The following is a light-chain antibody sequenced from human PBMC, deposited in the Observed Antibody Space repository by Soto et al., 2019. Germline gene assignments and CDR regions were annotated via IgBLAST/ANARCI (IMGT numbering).Light chain of an antibody. Sequence: DIQMTQSPSSLSASVGDRVTITCRASQSVSIFLNWFQQRPGKAPKLLIFAASSLQGGVPSRFSGSGSGTDFTLTISSLQPEDFATYYCLQTYSTPFTFGRWNKVEIK. CDR2: AAS. CDR1: QSVSIF. CDR3: LQTYSTPFT. V-gene: IGKV1-39*01. J-gene: IGKJ3*01.